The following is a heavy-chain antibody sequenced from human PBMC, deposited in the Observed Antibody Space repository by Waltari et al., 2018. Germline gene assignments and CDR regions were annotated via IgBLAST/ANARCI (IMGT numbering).Heavy chain of an antibody. Sequence: EVQLVESGGCLVQPGRSLRLSCAASGFTFDDYAMHWVRQAPGKGLEWVSGISWNSGRRGYADSVKGRFTISRDNAKNSLYLQMNSLRAEDTALYYCAKEAGVTMVRGVIRDWGQGTLVTVSS. V-gene: IGHV3-9*01. J-gene: IGHJ4*02. D-gene: IGHD3-10*01. CDR2: ISWNSGRR. CDR3: AKEAGVTMVRGVIRD. CDR1: GFTFDDYA.